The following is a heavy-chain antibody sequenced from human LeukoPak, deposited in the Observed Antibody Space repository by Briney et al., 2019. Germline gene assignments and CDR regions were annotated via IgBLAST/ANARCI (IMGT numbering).Heavy chain of an antibody. Sequence: GESLRISCKGSGYSFTSYWIGWVRQMPGKGLEWMGIIYPGGSNTRYSPSFQGQVTISVDKSINTAYVQWSSLKASDTAMYYCARRVVNNRNWYFNLWGRGTLVTVSS. J-gene: IGHJ2*01. V-gene: IGHV5-51*01. D-gene: IGHD4-23*01. CDR1: GYSFTSYW. CDR3: ARRVVNNRNWYFNL. CDR2: IYPGGSNT.